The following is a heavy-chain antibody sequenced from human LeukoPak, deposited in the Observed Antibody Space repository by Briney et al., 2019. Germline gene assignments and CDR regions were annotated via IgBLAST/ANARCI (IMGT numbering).Heavy chain of an antibody. J-gene: IGHJ4*02. CDR1: GGSISSGSYY. CDR2: IYTSGST. V-gene: IGHV4-61*02. CDR3: ARDRSVGVLPAPPFDF. D-gene: IGHD6-6*01. Sequence: PSQTLSLTSTVSGGSISSGSYYWSWIRQPAGKGLEWIGRIYTSGSTNYNPSLKSRVTISVDTSKNQFSLKLSSVTAADTAVYYCARDRSVGVLPAPPFDFWGQGTLVTVSS.